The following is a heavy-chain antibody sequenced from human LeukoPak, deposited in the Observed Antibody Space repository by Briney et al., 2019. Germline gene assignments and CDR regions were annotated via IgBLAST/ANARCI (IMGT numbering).Heavy chain of an antibody. CDR2: XIPIFGTA. V-gene: IGHV1-69*01. D-gene: IGHD1-1*01. J-gene: IGHJ5*02. Sequence: GASVKVSCKASGGTFSSYATSWVRQAPGQGLXXXXXXIPIFGTANYAQKFQGRVTITADESTSTAYMELSSLRSEDTAVYYCARGGTTGTTGDWFDPWGQGTLVTVSS. CDR3: ARGGTTGTTGDWFDP. CDR1: GGTFSSYA.